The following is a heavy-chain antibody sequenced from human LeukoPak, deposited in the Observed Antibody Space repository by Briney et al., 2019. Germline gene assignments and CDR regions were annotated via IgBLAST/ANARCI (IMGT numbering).Heavy chain of an antibody. D-gene: IGHD3-10*01. V-gene: IGHV3-30*18. Sequence: GGSLRLSCAASGFSFSTHWMTWVRQAPGKGLEWVAVISYDGSNKFYADSVKGRFTISRDNSKNTLYLQMNSLRAEDTALYYCAKDYYGSGGQGTLVTVSS. CDR3: AKDYYGS. CDR2: ISYDGSNK. J-gene: IGHJ4*02. CDR1: GFSFSTHW.